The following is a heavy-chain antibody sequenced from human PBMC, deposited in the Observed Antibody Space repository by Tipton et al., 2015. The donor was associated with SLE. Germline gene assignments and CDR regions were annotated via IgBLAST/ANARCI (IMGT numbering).Heavy chain of an antibody. CDR1: GGSFSGYY. Sequence: TLSLTCAVYGGSFSGYYWSWIRQPPGKEVEWIGDINRSGSTNCNLSLKSRVTISVDTSKNQFSLKLSSMTAADTAVYYCARSFKGLQSPYYYYYYMDVWGKGTTVTVSS. D-gene: IGHD4-11*01. V-gene: IGHV4-34*01. CDR3: ARSFKGLQSPYYYYYYMDV. J-gene: IGHJ6*03. CDR2: INRSGST.